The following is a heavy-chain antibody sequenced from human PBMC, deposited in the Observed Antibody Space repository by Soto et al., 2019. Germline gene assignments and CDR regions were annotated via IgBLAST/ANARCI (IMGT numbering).Heavy chain of an antibody. D-gene: IGHD3-10*01. CDR3: AEDRRSHGSGSFTDY. Sequence: QVQLVESGGGVVQPGRSLRLSCAASGFTFSSYGMHWVRQAPGKGLEWVAVISYDGSNKYYADSVKGRFTISRDNSKNTLYLQMNSLRAEDTAVYYCAEDRRSHGSGSFTDYWGQGTLVTVSS. V-gene: IGHV3-30*18. CDR1: GFTFSSYG. J-gene: IGHJ4*02. CDR2: ISYDGSNK.